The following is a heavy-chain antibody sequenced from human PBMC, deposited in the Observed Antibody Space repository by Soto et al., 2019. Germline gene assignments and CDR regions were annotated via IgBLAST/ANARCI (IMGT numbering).Heavy chain of an antibody. CDR3: ARGKNIAARPRYYYYGMDV. V-gene: IGHV4-34*01. D-gene: IGHD6-6*01. Sequence: SETLSLTCAVYGGSFSGYYWSWIRQPPGKGLEWIGEINHSGSTNYNPSLKSRVTISVDTSKNQFSLKLGSVTAADTAVYYCARGKNIAARPRYYYYGMDVWGQGTTVTVSS. CDR2: INHSGST. CDR1: GGSFSGYY. J-gene: IGHJ6*02.